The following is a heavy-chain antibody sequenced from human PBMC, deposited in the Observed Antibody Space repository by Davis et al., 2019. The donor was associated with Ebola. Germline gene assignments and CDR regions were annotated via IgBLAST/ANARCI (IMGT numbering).Heavy chain of an antibody. CDR1: GFTFSSYA. J-gene: IGHJ6*02. Sequence: GESLKISCAASGFTFSSYAMHWVRQAPGKGLEWVAVISYDGSNKYYADSVKGRFTISRDNSKNTLYLQMNSLRAEDTAVYYCAKDTRDIVATILSYYGMDVWGQGTTVTVSS. CDR3: AKDTRDIVATILSYYGMDV. CDR2: ISYDGSNK. V-gene: IGHV3-30*04. D-gene: IGHD5-12*01.